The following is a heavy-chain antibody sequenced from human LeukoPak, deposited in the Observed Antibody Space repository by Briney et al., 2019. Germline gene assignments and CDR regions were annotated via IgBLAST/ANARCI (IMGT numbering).Heavy chain of an antibody. CDR1: GDSVSSNSAA. J-gene: IGHJ6*04. D-gene: IGHD3-10*01. V-gene: IGHV6-1*01. CDR3: ASGPLYSYGMDV. Sequence: SQTLSLTCAISGDSVSSNSAAWNWIRQSPSRGLEWPGRTYYRSKWYNDYAVSVKSRITINPDTSKNQFSLQLNSVTPEDTAVYYCASGPLYSYGMDVWGKGTTVTVSS. CDR2: TYYRSKWYN.